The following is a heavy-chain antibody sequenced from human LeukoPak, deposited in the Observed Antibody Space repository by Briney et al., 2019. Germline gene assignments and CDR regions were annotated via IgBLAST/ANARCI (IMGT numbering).Heavy chain of an antibody. J-gene: IGHJ4*02. D-gene: IGHD1-1*01. CDR2: ISAYNGNT. CDR3: MTDDGRLMRESGYT. Sequence: ASVKVSCKASGYTFTSYGISWVRQAPGQGLEWMGWISAYNGNTNYAQKLQGRVTMSTDTSTSTAYMELSSLRSEDTAVYYCMTDDGRLMRESGYTWGQGTLVTVSS. CDR1: GYTFTSYG. V-gene: IGHV1-18*01.